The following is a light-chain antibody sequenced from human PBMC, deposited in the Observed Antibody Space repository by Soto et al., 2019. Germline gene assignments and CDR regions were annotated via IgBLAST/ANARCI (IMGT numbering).Light chain of an antibody. CDR1: SSDLGKYDR. CDR3: SSYTSTSRYV. J-gene: IGLJ1*01. CDR2: EVT. V-gene: IGLV2-18*02. Sequence: QSVLTQPPSVSGSPGQSVTISCTGTSSDLGKYDRVSWYQQPPGTAPKLIIYEVTNRPSGVPARFSGSTSGNTASLTISGLQAEDEADYYCSSYTSTSRYVFGAGTKVTVL.